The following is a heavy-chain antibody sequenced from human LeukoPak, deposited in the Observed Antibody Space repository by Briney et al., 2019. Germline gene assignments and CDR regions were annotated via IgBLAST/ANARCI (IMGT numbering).Heavy chain of an antibody. CDR3: ARAMDSSGWLVIFGY. CDR1: GFTVSSNY. V-gene: IGHV3-53*01. CDR2: IYSGGST. J-gene: IGHJ4*02. Sequence: GGSLRLSCAASGFTVSSNYMSWVRRAPGKGLEWVSVIYSGGSTYYADSVKGRFTISRDNSKNTLYLQMNSLRAEDTAVYYCARAMDSSGWLVIFGYWGQGTLVTVSS. D-gene: IGHD6-19*01.